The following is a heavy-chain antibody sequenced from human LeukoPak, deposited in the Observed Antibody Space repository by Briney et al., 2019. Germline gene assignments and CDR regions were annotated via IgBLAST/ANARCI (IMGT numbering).Heavy chain of an antibody. CDR2: IHYSGIT. Sequence: SETLSLTCSVSGASISSGNYFWSWLRQHPGKGLEWIGYIHYSGITSSNPSLKSRVTISVDTSKNQFSLKLSSVTAADTAVYFCARDRLSAEDHDSSGCSFGYWGQGTLVTVSS. CDR3: ARDRLSAEDHDSSGCSFGY. V-gene: IGHV4-31*03. CDR1: GASISSGNYF. D-gene: IGHD3-22*01. J-gene: IGHJ4*02.